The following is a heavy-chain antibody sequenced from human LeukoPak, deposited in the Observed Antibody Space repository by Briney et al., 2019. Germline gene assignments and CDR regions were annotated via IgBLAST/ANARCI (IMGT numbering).Heavy chain of an antibody. J-gene: IGHJ4*02. CDR3: AKNGGWTFDY. Sequence: QPGGSLRLSCAASGIRFTNYWMTWVRQAPGKGLEWVAIIKSDGSDKYYVDSVKGRFTISRDNAKNSLYLQMNSLRAEDTAFYYCAKNGGWTFDYWGQGILVTVSS. CDR2: IKSDGSDK. D-gene: IGHD6-19*01. CDR1: GIRFTNYW. V-gene: IGHV3-7*03.